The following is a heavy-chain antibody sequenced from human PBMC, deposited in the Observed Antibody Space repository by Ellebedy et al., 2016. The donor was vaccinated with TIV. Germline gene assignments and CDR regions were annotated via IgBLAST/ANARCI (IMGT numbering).Heavy chain of an antibody. Sequence: PGGSLRLSCAASGFTFSSYALHWVRQAPGKGLEWVAFISFDGSNKFYADSVKGRFSISRDNSKKTLYLQMNSLGAEDTAVYYCARDFDTAPMKTIFDYWGHGTLVTVSS. J-gene: IGHJ4*01. D-gene: IGHD5-18*01. CDR3: ARDFDTAPMKTIFDY. CDR2: ISFDGSNK. CDR1: GFTFSSYA. V-gene: IGHV3-30-3*01.